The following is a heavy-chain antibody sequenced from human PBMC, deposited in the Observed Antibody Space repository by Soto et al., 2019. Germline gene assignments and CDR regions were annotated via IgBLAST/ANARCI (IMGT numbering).Heavy chain of an antibody. CDR1: GFTFSTFS. Sequence: EVQLVESGGGLVKPGGSLRLSCVVTGFTFSTFSMNWVRQAPGKGLEWVSSISSTGTFIYYADSVKGRFTISRDNAKNSLSLQLNSLRVEDTAVYYCAREGNFYVDYNSDAFDIWGQGTMVTVSS. CDR2: ISSTGTFI. V-gene: IGHV3-21*01. CDR3: AREGNFYVDYNSDAFDI. J-gene: IGHJ3*02. D-gene: IGHD4-17*01.